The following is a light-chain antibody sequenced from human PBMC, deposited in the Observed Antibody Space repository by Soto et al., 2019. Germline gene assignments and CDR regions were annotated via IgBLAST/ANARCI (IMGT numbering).Light chain of an antibody. J-gene: IGKJ4*01. V-gene: IGKV3-15*01. Sequence: ETVMTQSPATLSVSPGERATLSCRASHSVNRHLAWYQQRPGQAPRLLIYEASTRATDIPARFSGSGSGTEFTLTISSLQSEDFAVYYCQQYISWPLTFGGETKVEIK. CDR3: QQYISWPLT. CDR1: HSVNRH. CDR2: EAS.